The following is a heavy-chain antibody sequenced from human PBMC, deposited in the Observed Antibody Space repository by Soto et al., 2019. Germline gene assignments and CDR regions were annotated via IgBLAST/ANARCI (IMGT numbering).Heavy chain of an antibody. CDR3: ARDTLSSVVPAAMPPVDY. D-gene: IGHD2-2*01. CDR2: ISSSSSYI. Sequence: GGSLRLSCAASGFTFSSYSMNWVRQAPGKGLEWVSSISSSSSYIYYADSVKGRFTISRDNAKNSLYLQMNSLRAEDTAVYYCARDTLSSVVPAAMPPVDYWGQGTLVTVSS. CDR1: GFTFSSYS. V-gene: IGHV3-21*01. J-gene: IGHJ4*02.